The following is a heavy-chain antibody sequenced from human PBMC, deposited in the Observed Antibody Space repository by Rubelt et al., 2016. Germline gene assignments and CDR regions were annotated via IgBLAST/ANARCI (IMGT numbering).Heavy chain of an antibody. CDR3: ARGRVSSGWYRDY. CDR1: GFTFSSY. V-gene: IGHV4-34*01. CDR2: INHGGST. J-gene: IGHJ4*02. D-gene: IGHD6-19*01. Sequence: VQLLESGGGLVQPGGSLRLSCAASGFTFSSYWSWIRQPPGKGLEWIGEINHGGSTNYNPSLKSRVTISVDTSKTQFSLKVSSVTAADTAVYYCARGRVSSGWYRDYWGQGTLVTVSS.